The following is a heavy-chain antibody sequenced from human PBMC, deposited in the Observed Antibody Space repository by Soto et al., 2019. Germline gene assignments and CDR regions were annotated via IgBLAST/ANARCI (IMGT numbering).Heavy chain of an antibody. CDR1: GGTFSNSA. Sequence: SVKVSCKASGGTFSNSAISWVRQAPGQGLEWMGGIIPIFGTTSYAQKFQGRVTITADKSTSTAYMEVSSLRSDDTAVYYCARDGPPKIATVPDPLDIWGQGTLVTVSS. CDR3: ARDGPPKIATVPDPLDI. V-gene: IGHV1-69*06. J-gene: IGHJ4*02. CDR2: IIPIFGTT. D-gene: IGHD1-1*01.